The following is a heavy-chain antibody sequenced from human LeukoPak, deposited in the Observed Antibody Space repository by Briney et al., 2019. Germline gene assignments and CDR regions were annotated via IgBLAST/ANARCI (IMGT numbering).Heavy chain of an antibody. J-gene: IGHJ6*03. D-gene: IGHD3-9*01. CDR3: ARKKVSTKSILTGSSYYYYMDV. Sequence: GGSLRLSCAASGGTFTSDSLRWGSQAPGRGRVEGSDISSSSSTIYYADSVKGRFTISRDNAKNSLYLQMNSLRAEDTAVYYCARKKVSTKSILTGSSYYYYMDVWGKGTTVTVSS. V-gene: IGHV3-48*01. CDR1: GGTFTSDS. CDR2: ISSSSSTI.